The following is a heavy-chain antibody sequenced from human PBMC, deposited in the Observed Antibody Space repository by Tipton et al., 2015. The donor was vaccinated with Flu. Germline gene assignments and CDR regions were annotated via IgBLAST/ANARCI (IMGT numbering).Heavy chain of an antibody. Sequence: TLSLTCTVSGDSISSYYWSWIRQPAGKGLEWLGRIYTSGSTNYNPSLKSRVTMSGDTSKNHFSLNLSSVTAADTAVYYCARMTTVTTSGYYGLDVWGQGTTVTVSS. D-gene: IGHD4-17*01. CDR1: GDSISSYY. CDR2: IYTSGST. V-gene: IGHV4-4*07. CDR3: ARMTTVTTSGYYGLDV. J-gene: IGHJ6*02.